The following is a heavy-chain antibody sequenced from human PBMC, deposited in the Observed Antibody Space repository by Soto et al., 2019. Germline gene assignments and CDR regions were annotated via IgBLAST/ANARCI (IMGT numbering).Heavy chain of an antibody. CDR1: GGSISSGGYY. Sequence: SETLSLTCTVSGGSISSGGYYWSWIRQHPGKGLEWIGYMYYSGSTYYNPSLKSRVTISVDTSKNQFSLKLSSVTAADTAVYYCPRSAVTIRFPPPHYFDYWGQGTLVTVSS. V-gene: IGHV4-31*03. D-gene: IGHD3-3*01. CDR2: MYYSGST. CDR3: PRSAVTIRFPPPHYFDY. J-gene: IGHJ4*02.